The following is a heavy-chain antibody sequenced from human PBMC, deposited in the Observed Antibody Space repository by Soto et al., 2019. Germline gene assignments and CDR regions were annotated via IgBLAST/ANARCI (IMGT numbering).Heavy chain of an antibody. V-gene: IGHV3-33*01. CDR2: VSCDGRDI. CDR1: GFPFSWAG. D-gene: IGHD3-16*01. CDR3: ARGLNKAAGGAFDV. Sequence: QVQLVQSGGGAVLPGNSLRLSCAASGFPFSWAGMHWLRQTPGKGLEWVAVVSCDGRDIDYAESVRGRFSISRDNPKSTLYLQMNNLGVEDTAIYYCARGLNKAAGGAFDVWGQGTQVIVSS. J-gene: IGHJ3*01.